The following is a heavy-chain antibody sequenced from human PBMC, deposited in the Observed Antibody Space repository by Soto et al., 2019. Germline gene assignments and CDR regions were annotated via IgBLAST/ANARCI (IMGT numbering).Heavy chain of an antibody. V-gene: IGHV3-23*01. CDR1: GFIFVNFG. CDR3: AKNQGVELVPLATVDWFDP. CDR2: ISGSGFKK. J-gene: IGHJ5*02. Sequence: GGSLRLSCAASGFIFVNFGMSWVRQAPGKGLEWISSISGSGFKKYYADSVKGRFTISRDNSKSTVYLELNNLSAEDTAVYHCAKNQGVELVPLATVDWFDPWGQGSVVTVSS. D-gene: IGHD1-26*01.